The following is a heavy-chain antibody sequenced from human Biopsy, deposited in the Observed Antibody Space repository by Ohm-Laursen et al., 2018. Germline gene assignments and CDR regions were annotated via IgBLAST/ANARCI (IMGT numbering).Heavy chain of an antibody. V-gene: IGHV3-53*01. CDR2: IFAGGGRT. J-gene: IGHJ4*02. D-gene: IGHD3-10*01. CDR3: ARTIMVGGVILNYFDY. CDR1: GLSIGTNY. Sequence: GSLRLSCAASGLSIGTNYMTWVRQAPGKGLDWVSIIFAGGGRTYYADSVKGRFTISRDISENTVFLQMNSLRAEDTAVYYCARTIMVGGVILNYFDYWGQGTLVTVSS.